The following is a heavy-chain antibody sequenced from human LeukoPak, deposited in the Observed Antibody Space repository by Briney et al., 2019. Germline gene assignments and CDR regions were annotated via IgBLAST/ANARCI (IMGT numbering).Heavy chain of an antibody. CDR1: GFTLDVYG. Sequence: GSLRLSCAASGFTLDVYGMSWVRQAPGKGLEWVSGINWNGGSTGYADSVKGRFTISRDNAKNSLYLQMNSLRAEDTAVYYCARSPTFRGWFDPWGQGTLVTVSS. V-gene: IGHV3-20*04. CDR3: ARSPTFRGWFDP. J-gene: IGHJ5*02. CDR2: INWNGGST. D-gene: IGHD2/OR15-2a*01.